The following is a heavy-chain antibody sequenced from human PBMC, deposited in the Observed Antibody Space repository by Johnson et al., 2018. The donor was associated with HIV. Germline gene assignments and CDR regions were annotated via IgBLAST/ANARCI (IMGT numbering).Heavy chain of an antibody. Sequence: QVQLVESGGGLVKPGGSLRLSCAASGFSFSDYFMSWIRQAPGKGLECISYISSSGTTIYYTDSVKGRFTISRDNSKNTLYLQMNSLKPEDTALYYCARIGGSYLVLWAFDIWGQGTMVTVSS. J-gene: IGHJ3*02. CDR2: ISSSGTTI. CDR1: GFSFSDYF. V-gene: IGHV3-11*04. CDR3: ARIGGSYLVLWAFDI. D-gene: IGHD1-26*01.